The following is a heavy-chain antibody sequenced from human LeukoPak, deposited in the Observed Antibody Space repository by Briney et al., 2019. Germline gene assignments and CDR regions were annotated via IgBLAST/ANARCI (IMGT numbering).Heavy chain of an antibody. V-gene: IGHV4-39*01. J-gene: IGHJ5*02. CDR1: GGSISSSSYY. CDR2: IYYSGST. D-gene: IGHD3-22*01. CDR3: ALTRITMIVVVIPWFDP. Sequence: NPSETLSFTCTVSGGSISSSSYYWGWIRQPPGKGLEWIGSIYYSGSTYYNPSLKSRVTISVDTSKNQFSLKLSSVTAADTAVYYCALTRITMIVVVIPWFDPWGQGTLVTVSS.